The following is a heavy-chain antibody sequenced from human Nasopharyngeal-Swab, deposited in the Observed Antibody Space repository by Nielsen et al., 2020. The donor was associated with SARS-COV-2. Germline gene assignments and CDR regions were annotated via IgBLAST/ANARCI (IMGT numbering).Heavy chain of an antibody. V-gene: IGHV3-21*01. J-gene: IGHJ4*02. D-gene: IGHD3-16*01. CDR1: GFTFSSYS. CDR2: ISSSSSYI. CDR3: ARERLGEPFVDY. Sequence: GESLKISCAASGFTFSSYSMNWVRQAPGKGLEWVSSISSSSSYIYYADSVKGRFTISRDNAKNSLYLQMNSLRAEDTAVYYCARERLGEPFVDYWGQGTLVTVSS.